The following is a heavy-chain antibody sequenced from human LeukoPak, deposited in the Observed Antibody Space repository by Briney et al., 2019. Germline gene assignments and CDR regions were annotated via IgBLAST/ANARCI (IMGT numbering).Heavy chain of an antibody. D-gene: IGHD4-17*01. CDR3: TRDALYGDPSYYYMDV. Sequence: GGSLRLSCAASGLSYSDSYMTWIRQAPGKGLEWVANIKQDGSDIYYLGSVRGRFTISRDNAMNSLHLQMNSLRAEDTAVYYCTRDALYGDPSYYYMDVWGKGTTVTVSS. J-gene: IGHJ6*03. V-gene: IGHV3-7*01. CDR1: GLSYSDSY. CDR2: IKQDGSDI.